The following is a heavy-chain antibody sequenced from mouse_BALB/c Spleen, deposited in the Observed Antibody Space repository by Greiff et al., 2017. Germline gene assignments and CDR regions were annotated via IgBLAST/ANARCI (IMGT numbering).Heavy chain of an antibody. V-gene: IGHV2-9*02. Sequence: VAPSQSLSITCTVSGFSLTSYGVHWVRQPPGKGLEWLGVIWAGGSTNYNSALMSRLSISKDNSKSQVFLKMNSLQTDDTAMYYCARGGTTPYYYAMDYWGQGTSVTVSS. CDR2: IWAGGST. J-gene: IGHJ4*01. D-gene: IGHD1-1*01. CDR1: GFSLTSYG. CDR3: ARGGTTPYYYAMDY.